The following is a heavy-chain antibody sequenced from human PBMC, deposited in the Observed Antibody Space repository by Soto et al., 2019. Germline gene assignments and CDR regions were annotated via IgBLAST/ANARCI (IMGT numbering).Heavy chain of an antibody. D-gene: IGHD1-26*01. V-gene: IGHV1-18*01. CDR1: GYTFTTSG. CDR3: ARQGSWPYYYYGLDV. CDR2: ISTYNGDT. Sequence: QVQLVQSGPEVRKPGASVKVSCEASGYTFTTSGISWVRQVPGQGLEWMGWISTYNGDTNSAQNFQGRVLMTADTTTGRADMQLMSLKSDDTAVYYCARQGSWPYYYYGLDVWGQGTTVTVSS. J-gene: IGHJ6*02.